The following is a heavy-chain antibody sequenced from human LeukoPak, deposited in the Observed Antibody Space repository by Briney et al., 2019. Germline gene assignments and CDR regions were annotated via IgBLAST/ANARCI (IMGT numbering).Heavy chain of an antibody. D-gene: IGHD3-22*01. CDR1: GGSFSGFY. V-gene: IGHV4-34*01. J-gene: IGHJ4*02. CDR2: INRGGNT. CDR3: ARALEYYDNNG. Sequence: SETLSLTCAVDGGSFSGFYWSWIRQPPGKGLEWIGEINRGGNTNYNPSLKSRVTISIDMSKNQFSLKLNYLTAEDTAVYYCARALEYYDNNGWGQGTLVTVSS.